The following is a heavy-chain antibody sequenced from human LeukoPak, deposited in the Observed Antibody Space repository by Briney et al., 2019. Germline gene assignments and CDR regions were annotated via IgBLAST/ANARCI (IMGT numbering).Heavy chain of an antibody. Sequence: SETLSLTCAVYGGSFSGYYWSWIRQPPGKGLEWIGEINHSGSTNYNPSLKSRVTISVDTSKNQFSLKLSSVTAADTAVYYCAKRSRYYYGSGSYARGYYYYMDVWGKGTTVTISS. D-gene: IGHD3-10*01. CDR2: INHSGST. J-gene: IGHJ6*03. V-gene: IGHV4-34*01. CDR3: AKRSRYYYGSGSYARGYYYYMDV. CDR1: GGSFSGYY.